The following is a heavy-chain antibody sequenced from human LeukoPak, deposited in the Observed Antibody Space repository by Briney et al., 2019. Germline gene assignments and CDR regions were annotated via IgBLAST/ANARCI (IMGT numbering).Heavy chain of an antibody. J-gene: IGHJ4*02. CDR3: ARRYCSGGCCHSYFDY. CDR1: GGTFSSYA. D-gene: IGHD2-15*01. V-gene: IGHV1-69*04. CDR2: IIPILGIA. Sequence: ASVKVSCKASGGTFSSYAISWVRQAPGQGLEWMGRIIPILGIANYAQKFQGRVTITADKSTSTAYMELSSLRSEDTAVYYCARRYCSGGCCHSYFDYWGQGTLVTVSS.